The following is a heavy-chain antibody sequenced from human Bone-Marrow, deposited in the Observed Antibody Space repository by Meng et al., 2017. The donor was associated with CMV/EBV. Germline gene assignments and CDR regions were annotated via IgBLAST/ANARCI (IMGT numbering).Heavy chain of an antibody. Sequence: GESLKISCAASGLTLRSYAMHWVHQAPGKGLEWVAVISYDGSNKYYAHSVKGRFTISRDNSKNTLYLQMNSLRPDDTAVYYCASSYLYYDFWSGYFPWGQGTRVTVYS. CDR3: ASSYLYYDFWSGYFP. CDR1: GLTLRSYA. D-gene: IGHD3-3*01. V-gene: IGHV3-30*04. CDR2: ISYDGSNK. J-gene: IGHJ5*02.